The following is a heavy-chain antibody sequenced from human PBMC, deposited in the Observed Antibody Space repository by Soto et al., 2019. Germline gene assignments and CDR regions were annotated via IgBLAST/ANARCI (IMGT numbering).Heavy chain of an antibody. V-gene: IGHV4-4*02. Sequence: QVQLQESGPGLVKPSGTLSLTCAVSGGSISSSNWWSWVRQPPGKGLEWIGEIDHSGSTNYNPSLKSRVTVRVNRLKTTFNLKLSELSAADTDVYYCARDRGTIFGLRGYAMDVWGEGPTDIVSS. D-gene: IGHD3-3*01. J-gene: IGHJ6*04. CDR2: IDHSGST. CDR3: ARDRGTIFGLRGYAMDV. CDR1: GGSISSSNW.